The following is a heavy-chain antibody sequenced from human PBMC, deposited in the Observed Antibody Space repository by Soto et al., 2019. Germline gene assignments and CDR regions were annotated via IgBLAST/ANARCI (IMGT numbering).Heavy chain of an antibody. CDR2: ICAYNGNT. CDR1: GYTFTSYG. D-gene: IGHD6-13*01. Sequence: QVQLVQSGAEVKKPGASVKVSCKASGYTFTSYGISWVRQAPGQGLEWMGWICAYNGNTNHAQKPQGRVTMTTDTSPSTAYMELRCQRSDDTAVYYCARDRGYSSDYWGQGTLVTVSS. J-gene: IGHJ4*02. CDR3: ARDRGYSSDY. V-gene: IGHV1-18*01.